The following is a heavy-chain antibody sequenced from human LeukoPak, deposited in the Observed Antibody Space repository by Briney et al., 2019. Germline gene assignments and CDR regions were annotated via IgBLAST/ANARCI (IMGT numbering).Heavy chain of an antibody. CDR1: GYTFTGYY. J-gene: IGHJ5*02. CDR2: INPNSGGT. V-gene: IGHV1-2*06. D-gene: IGHD2-15*01. Sequence: ASVKVSCKASGYTFTGYYMHWVRQAPGQGLEWMGRINPNSGGTNYAQKFQGRVTMTRDTSISTAYMELSRLRSDDTALYYCARGTYCSGGSCYSGWFDPWGQGTLVTVSS. CDR3: ARGTYCSGGSCYSGWFDP.